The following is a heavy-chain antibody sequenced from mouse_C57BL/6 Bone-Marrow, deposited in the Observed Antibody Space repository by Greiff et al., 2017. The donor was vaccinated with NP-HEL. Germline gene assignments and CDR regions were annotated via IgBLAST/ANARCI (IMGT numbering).Heavy chain of an antibody. J-gene: IGHJ1*03. CDR1: GFTFSDYG. CDR2: ISSGSSTI. D-gene: IGHD5-5*01. V-gene: IGHV5-17*01. CDR3: ALLPLGYFDV. Sequence: EVHLVESGGGLVKPGGSLKLSCAASGFTFSDYGMHWVRQAPEKGLEWVAYISSGSSTIYYADTVKGRFTISRDNAKNTLFLQMTSLRSEDTAMYYCALLPLGYFDVWGTGTTVTVSS.